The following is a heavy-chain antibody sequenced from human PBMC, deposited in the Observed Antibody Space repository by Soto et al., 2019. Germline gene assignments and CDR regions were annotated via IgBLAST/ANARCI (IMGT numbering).Heavy chain of an antibody. CDR2: IYYSGST. Sequence: QLQLQESGPGLVKPSETLSLTCTVSGGSISSSSYYWGWIRQPPGKGLEWIGSIYYSGSTYYNPSLKSRVTVSVDTSKNQFSLKLSSVTAADTAVYYCARHADWFYDYWGQGTLVTVSS. CDR1: GGSISSSSYY. CDR3: ARHADWFYDY. D-gene: IGHD3-9*01. V-gene: IGHV4-39*01. J-gene: IGHJ4*02.